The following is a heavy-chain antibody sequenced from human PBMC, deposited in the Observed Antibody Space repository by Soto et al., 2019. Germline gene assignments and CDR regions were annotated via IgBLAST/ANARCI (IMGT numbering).Heavy chain of an antibody. CDR3: AKHGDCSSTSCYFDY. V-gene: IGHV3-23*01. CDR1: GFTFSIYA. J-gene: IGHJ4*02. Sequence: GGSLRLSCAASGFTFSIYAMNWVRQAPGKGLEWVSIISGSGGTTYYADSVKGRFTISRDNSKNTLYLQMNSLRAEDTAVYYCAKHGDCSSTSCYFDYWDQGTLVTVSS. D-gene: IGHD2-2*01. CDR2: ISGSGGTT.